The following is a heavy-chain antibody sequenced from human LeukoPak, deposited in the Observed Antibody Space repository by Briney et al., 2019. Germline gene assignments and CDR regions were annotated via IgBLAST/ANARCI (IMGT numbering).Heavy chain of an antibody. Sequence: ASVKVSCKASGYTFTSYDINWVRQATGQGLEWMGWMNPNSGNTNYAQKLQGRVTMTTDTSTSTAYMELRSLRSDDTAVYYCARARRGTYYYDSSGYYFDYWGQGTLVTVSS. CDR2: MNPNSGNT. J-gene: IGHJ4*02. CDR3: ARARRGTYYYDSSGYYFDY. CDR1: GYTFTSYD. V-gene: IGHV1-18*01. D-gene: IGHD3-22*01.